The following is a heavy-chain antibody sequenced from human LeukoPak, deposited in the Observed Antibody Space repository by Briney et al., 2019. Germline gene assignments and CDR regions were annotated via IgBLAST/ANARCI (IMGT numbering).Heavy chain of an antibody. Sequence: GGSLRLSCAVSGFTFSSYWMHWVRHAPGKGLVWVSRINGDGSSTTYADAVKGRFTISRDNAKNTLYLQMSSLRAEDTAVYYCARRGLVPAFDIWGQGTMVTVAS. CDR3: ARRGLVPAFDI. V-gene: IGHV3-74*01. CDR2: INGDGSST. D-gene: IGHD2-2*01. J-gene: IGHJ3*02. CDR1: GFTFSSYW.